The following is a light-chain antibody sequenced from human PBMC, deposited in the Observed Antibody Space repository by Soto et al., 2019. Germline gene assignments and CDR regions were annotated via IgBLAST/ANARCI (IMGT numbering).Light chain of an antibody. V-gene: IGKV3-20*01. CDR3: QQYGSAPRS. Sequence: EIVLTQSPGTLSLSPGERATLSCRASHSVTSDYLAWFQHKPGQPPRLVIYHASTKATGTPARFSGRGSGTDFTLTSSSLEPEDFAMYYCQQYGSAPRSFGQGTKVEI. CDR2: HAS. J-gene: IGKJ1*01. CDR1: HSVTSDY.